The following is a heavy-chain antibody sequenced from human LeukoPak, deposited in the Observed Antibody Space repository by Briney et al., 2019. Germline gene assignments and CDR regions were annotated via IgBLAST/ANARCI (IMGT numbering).Heavy chain of an antibody. V-gene: IGHV3-33*06. CDR1: GFTFSSYV. CDR3: AKELGAYCGGDCYSGFDC. CDR2: IWYDGSNK. J-gene: IGHJ4*02. Sequence: GGSLRLSCAASGFTFSSYVMHWVRQAPGKGLEWVAVIWYDGSNKYYVDSVKGRFTISRDNSKNTLYLQMSSLRAEDTAVYYCAKELGAYCGGDCYSGFDCWGQGTLVTVSS. D-gene: IGHD2-21*02.